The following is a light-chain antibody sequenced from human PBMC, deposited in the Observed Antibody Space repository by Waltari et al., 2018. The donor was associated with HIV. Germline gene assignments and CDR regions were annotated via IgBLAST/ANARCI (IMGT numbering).Light chain of an antibody. V-gene: IGKV3D-15*02. J-gene: IGKJ1*01. CDR1: QSVSSN. CDR2: GAS. CDR3: QQCGTSPRT. Sequence: EIVMMQSPATLSVSPGERATLSCRASQSVSSNLAWYQQKPGQAPRLLIYGASTRATGIPARFSGSGSGTEFTLTISSLQSEDFAVYYCQQCGTSPRTFGQGTKVEIK.